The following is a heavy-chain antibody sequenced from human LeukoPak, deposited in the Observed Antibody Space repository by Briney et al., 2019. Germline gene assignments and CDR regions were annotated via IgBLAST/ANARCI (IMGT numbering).Heavy chain of an antibody. D-gene: IGHD4-17*01. CDR2: IYYSGST. CDR1: GGSISSYY. CDR3: ARLPLDGDYDY. J-gene: IGHJ4*02. Sequence: PSETLSLTCTVSGGSISSYYWSWIRQPPGKGLEWIGYIYYSGSTNYNPSLKSRVTISVDTSKNQFSLKLSSVTAADTAVYYCARLPLDGDYDYWGQGTLVTVSS. V-gene: IGHV4-59*01.